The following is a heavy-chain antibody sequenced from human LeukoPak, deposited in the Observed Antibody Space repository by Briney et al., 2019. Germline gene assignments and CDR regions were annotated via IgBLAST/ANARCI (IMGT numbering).Heavy chain of an antibody. CDR1: GFTFSTFA. V-gene: IGHV3-30-3*01. J-gene: IGHJ4*02. CDR2: ISYHGGNE. Sequence: GGSLRLSCAASGFTFSTFAMHWVRQAPGKGLEWVAVISYHGGNEYYADSVKGRFTISRDNSKNTLYLQMNSLRVEDTAVYYCARVNSNNFDYWGQGTLVTVSS. CDR3: ARVNSNNFDY. D-gene: IGHD1/OR15-1a*01.